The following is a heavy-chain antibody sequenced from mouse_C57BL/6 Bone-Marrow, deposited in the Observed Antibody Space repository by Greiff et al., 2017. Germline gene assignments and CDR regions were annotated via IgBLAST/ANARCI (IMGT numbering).Heavy chain of an antibody. V-gene: IGHV14-4*01. D-gene: IGHD1-1*02. CDR3: PYGFDY. Sequence: VQLQQSGAELVRPGASVKLSCTASGFTIKDDYMHWVKQRPEQGLEWIGWIDPENGDTKYASKFQGKATITADTSSNTAYLQLSSLTSGDTSVYYCPYGFDYGGQGTTLTVSS. J-gene: IGHJ2*01. CDR2: IDPENGDT. CDR1: GFTIKDDY.